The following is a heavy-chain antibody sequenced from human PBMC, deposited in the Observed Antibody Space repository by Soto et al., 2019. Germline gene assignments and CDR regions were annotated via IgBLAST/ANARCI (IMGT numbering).Heavy chain of an antibody. CDR1: GFTVSSNY. J-gene: IGHJ3*02. V-gene: IGHV3-66*01. CDR2: IYSAGST. Sequence: EVQLVESGGGLVQPGGSLRLSCAASGFTVSSNYMSWVRQAPGKGLECVSLIYSAGSTYYANSVKGRFTISRDTSKNTLYLQMNSLRADDTAVYYCAREYRFSIVAPSFDIWGQGTMVTVSS. D-gene: IGHD5-12*01. CDR3: AREYRFSIVAPSFDI.